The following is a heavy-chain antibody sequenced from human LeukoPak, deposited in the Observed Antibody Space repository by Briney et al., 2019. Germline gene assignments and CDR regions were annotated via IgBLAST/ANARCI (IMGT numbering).Heavy chain of an antibody. J-gene: IGHJ4*02. V-gene: IGHV3-7*01. Sequence: GGSLRLSCVVSGCTFSSYSMIWVRQAPGKGLQWVANMKKDGSETNYVDSVKGRFTTSRDNAKNSLYLQMNSLRAEDTAVYYCGRHRSGSGTYFIDYWGQGTLVSVSS. CDR2: MKKDGSET. CDR1: GCTFSSYS. D-gene: IGHD3-10*01. CDR3: GRHRSGSGTYFIDY.